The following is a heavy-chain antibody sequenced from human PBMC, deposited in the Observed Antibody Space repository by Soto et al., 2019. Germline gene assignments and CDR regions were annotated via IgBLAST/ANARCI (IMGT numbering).Heavy chain of an antibody. CDR2: ISTHNGNT. V-gene: IGHV1-18*04. CDR3: AREGILGLSDAYDL. CDR1: VFTSSG. J-gene: IGHJ3*01. D-gene: IGHD3-3*01. Sequence: QDQLVQSGAEVKKPGASVKVSCKASVFTSSGISWVRQAPGQRLEWMGWISTHNGNTIYAQKFQGRVIMTMDTSTTTVYMELRSLRPDATAVYLCAREGILGLSDAYDLWGQGTMVTVSS.